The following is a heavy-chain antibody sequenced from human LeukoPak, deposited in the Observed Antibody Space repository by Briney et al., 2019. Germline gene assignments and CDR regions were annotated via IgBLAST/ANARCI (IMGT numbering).Heavy chain of an antibody. CDR1: EFSFSDFG. CDR3: AGGPRMDV. V-gene: IGHV3-33*03. CDR2: IWYDGSDK. Sequence: GGSLRLSCSASEFSFSDFGMRWVRQAPGKGLEWVAVIWYDGSDKYYADSVKGRFTISRDNSRSILYLEMDSLRIEDTALYYCAGGPRMDVWGQGTTVTVSS. D-gene: IGHD3-16*01. J-gene: IGHJ6*02.